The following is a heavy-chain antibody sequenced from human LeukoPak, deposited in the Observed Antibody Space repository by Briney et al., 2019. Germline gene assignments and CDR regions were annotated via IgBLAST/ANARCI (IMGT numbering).Heavy chain of an antibody. D-gene: IGHD6-19*01. V-gene: IGHV4-34*01. CDR3: AVSGYSSGWYGSPPRQGWFDP. CDR1: GGSFSGYY. Sequence: SETLSLTCAVYGGSFSGYYWSWIRQPPGKGLEWIGEINHSGSTNYNPSLKSRVTISVDTSKNQFSLKLSSVTAADTAVYYCAVSGYSSGWYGSPPRQGWFDPWGQGTLVTVSS. CDR2: INHSGST. J-gene: IGHJ5*02.